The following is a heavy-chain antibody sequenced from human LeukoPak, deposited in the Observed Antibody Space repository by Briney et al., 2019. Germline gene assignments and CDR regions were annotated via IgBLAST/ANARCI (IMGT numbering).Heavy chain of an antibody. V-gene: IGHV1-69*13. CDR3: ARVNSYGNYFDY. J-gene: IGHJ4*02. CDR1: GGTFSRYS. Sequence: GASVKVSCKASGGTFSRYSISWVRQARGQGLEWVGGIIPIFGTANYAQKFQGRVTITADESTSTAYKELSSLRSEDTAVYYCARVNSYGNYFDYWGQGTLVTVSS. D-gene: IGHD5-18*01. CDR2: IIPIFGTA.